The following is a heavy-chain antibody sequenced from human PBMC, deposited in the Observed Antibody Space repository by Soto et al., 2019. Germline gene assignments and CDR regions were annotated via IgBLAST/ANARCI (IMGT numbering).Heavy chain of an antibody. D-gene: IGHD2-15*01. CDR3: ARQWYCSGGSCYRYYYYMDV. J-gene: IGHJ6*03. Sequence: ASETLSLTCTVSGGSISSYDWSWIRQPPGKGLEWIGYIYYSGSTNYSPSLKSRVTISVDTSKNQFSLKLSSVTAADTAVYYCARQWYCSGGSCYRYYYYMDVWGKGTTVTVSS. CDR1: GGSISSYD. CDR2: IYYSGST. V-gene: IGHV4-59*08.